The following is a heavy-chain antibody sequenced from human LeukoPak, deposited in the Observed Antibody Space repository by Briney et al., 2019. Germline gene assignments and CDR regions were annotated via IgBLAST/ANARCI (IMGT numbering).Heavy chain of an antibody. D-gene: IGHD3-22*01. CDR1: GGSFSGYY. CDR2: INHSGST. V-gene: IGHV4-34*01. J-gene: IGHJ4*02. Sequence: NTSETLSLTCAVYGGSFSGYYWSWIRQPPGKGLEWIGEINHSGSTNYNPSLKSRVTISVDTSKNQLSLKLSSVTAADTAVYYCARNSGGNYDSSGYYYGYWGQGTLVTVSS. CDR3: ARNSGGNYDSSGYYYGY.